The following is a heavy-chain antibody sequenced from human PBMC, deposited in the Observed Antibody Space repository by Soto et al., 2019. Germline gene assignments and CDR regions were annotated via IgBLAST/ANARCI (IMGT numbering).Heavy chain of an antibody. CDR3: ARDLRGIAAAGTSPHRFDY. CDR1: GFTFSSYS. D-gene: IGHD6-13*01. CDR2: ISSSSSTI. Sequence: GGSLRLSCAASGFTFSSYSMNWVRQAPGKGLEWVSYISSSSSTIYYADSVKGRFTISRDNAKNSLYLQMNSLRAEDTAVYYCARDLRGIAAAGTSPHRFDYWGQGTLVTVSS. V-gene: IGHV3-48*01. J-gene: IGHJ4*02.